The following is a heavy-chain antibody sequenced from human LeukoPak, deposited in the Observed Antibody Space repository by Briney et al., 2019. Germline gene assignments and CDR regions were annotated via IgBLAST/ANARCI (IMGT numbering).Heavy chain of an antibody. D-gene: IGHD3-10*01. CDR3: ARGLDYGSGSYPYYFDY. V-gene: IGHV3-33*01. CDR1: GFTFSSHG. CDR2: IWYDGSNK. J-gene: IGHJ4*02. Sequence: GGSLRLSCAASGFTFSSHGMHWVRQAPGKGLEWVAVIWYDGSNKYYADSVKGRFTISRDNSKNTLYLQMNSLRAEDTAVYYCARGLDYGSGSYPYYFDYWGQGTLVTVSS.